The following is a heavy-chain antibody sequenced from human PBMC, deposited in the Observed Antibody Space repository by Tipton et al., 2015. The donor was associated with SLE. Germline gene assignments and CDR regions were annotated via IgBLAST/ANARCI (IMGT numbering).Heavy chain of an antibody. CDR2: INNTGST. CDR1: GGSISSYF. J-gene: IGHJ6*03. CDR3: ARVRWGYCATTSCDHYYYMDV. V-gene: IGHV4-59*01. Sequence: TLSLTCTVSGGSISSYFWSWIRQPPGKGLEWIGYINNTGSTNYNPSLKSRATISVGTSRNQFSLNLNSVTAADTAVYYCARVRWGYCATTSCDHYYYMDVWGKGTTVTVSS. D-gene: IGHD2-2*01.